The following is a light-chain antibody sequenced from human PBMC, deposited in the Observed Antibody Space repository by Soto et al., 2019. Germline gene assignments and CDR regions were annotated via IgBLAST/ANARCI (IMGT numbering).Light chain of an antibody. V-gene: IGLV1-44*01. Sequence: QSVLTQPPSASGTPGQRVTISSSGSSSNIGSNAVNWYQQLPGTAPKLLIYSNNQRPSGVPDRFSGSKSGTSASLAISGLQSEDEADYYCVAWDDSLNGPVFGGGTKLTVL. CDR2: SNN. CDR1: SSNIGSNA. J-gene: IGLJ2*01. CDR3: VAWDDSLNGPV.